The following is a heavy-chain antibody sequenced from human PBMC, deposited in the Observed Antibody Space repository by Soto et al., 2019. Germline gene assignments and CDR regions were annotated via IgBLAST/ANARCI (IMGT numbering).Heavy chain of an antibody. D-gene: IGHD4-17*01. CDR1: GYSFTSYW. Sequence: PGESLKISCKGSGYSFTSYWIGWVRQMPGKGLEWMGIIYPGDSDTRYSPSFQGQVTISADKSISTAYLQWSSLKASDTAMYYCKTRQAVKGYYYYGMDVWGQGTTVTVSS. V-gene: IGHV5-51*01. CDR3: KTRQAVKGYYYYGMDV. J-gene: IGHJ6*02. CDR2: IYPGDSDT.